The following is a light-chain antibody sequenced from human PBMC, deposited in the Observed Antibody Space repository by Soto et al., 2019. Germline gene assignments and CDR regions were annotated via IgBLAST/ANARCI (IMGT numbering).Light chain of an antibody. CDR2: AAS. J-gene: IGKJ2*01. CDR1: QNINTY. V-gene: IGKV1-39*01. Sequence: DIQMTQSPSSLSASVGDRVTITCRASQNINTYLNWYQQKPGKAPKLLIYAASSLQSGVPSRFSGSGSGTDFTLTIRSLQPEDLATYSCQQGYSTPDTFGQGTKLEIK. CDR3: QQGYSTPDT.